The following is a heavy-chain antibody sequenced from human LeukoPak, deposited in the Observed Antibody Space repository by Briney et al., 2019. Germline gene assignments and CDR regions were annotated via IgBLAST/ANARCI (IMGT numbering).Heavy chain of an antibody. J-gene: IGHJ4*02. CDR1: GFTFSSYA. D-gene: IGHD4-17*01. CDR3: ARESARAVTTSFFVADYFDY. V-gene: IGHV3-30-3*01. CDR2: ISYDGSNK. Sequence: GGSLRLSCAASGFTFSSYAMHWVRQAPGRGLEWVAVISYDGSNKYYADSVKGRFTISRDNSKNTLYLQMNSLRAEDTAVYYCARESARAVTTSFFVADYFDYWGQGTLVTVSS.